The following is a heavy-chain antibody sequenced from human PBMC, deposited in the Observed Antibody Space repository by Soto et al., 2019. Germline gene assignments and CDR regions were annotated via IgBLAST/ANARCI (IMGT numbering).Heavy chain of an antibody. D-gene: IGHD3-10*01. CDR3: ARDRRGWFGESFFYGMDV. Sequence: SETLSLTCTVSGGSISSYYWSWIRQPPGKGLEWIGYIYYSGSTNYNPSLKSRVTISVDTSKNQFSLKLSSVTAADTAVYYCARDRRGWFGESFFYGMDVWGQGTTVTVSS. CDR2: IYYSGST. J-gene: IGHJ6*02. CDR1: GGSISSYY. V-gene: IGHV4-59*01.